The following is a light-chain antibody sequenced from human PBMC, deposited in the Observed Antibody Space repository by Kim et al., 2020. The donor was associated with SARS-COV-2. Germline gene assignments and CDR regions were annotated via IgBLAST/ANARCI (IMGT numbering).Light chain of an antibody. Sequence: VAPGERATLSCRASQSVSSNLAWYQQKPGQAPRLLIYDASSRATGIPARFSGSGSGTEFTLTISSLQSEDFAVYYCQQYNKWLYTCGQGTRLEIK. CDR2: DAS. V-gene: IGKV3-15*01. CDR1: QSVSSN. J-gene: IGKJ5*01. CDR3: QQYNKWLYT.